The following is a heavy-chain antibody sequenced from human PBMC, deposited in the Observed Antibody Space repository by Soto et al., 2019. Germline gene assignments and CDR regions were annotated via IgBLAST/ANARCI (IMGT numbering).Heavy chain of an antibody. CDR3: AREVERGYSYGYLEY. V-gene: IGHV1-46*01. CDR2: INPSGGST. Sequence: QVQLVQSGAEVKKPGASVKVSCKASGYTFTSYYMHWVRQAPGQGLEWMGIINPSGGSTSYAQKFQGRVTMTRDTSTSTVYMELSSLRSEDTDVYYCAREVERGYSYGYLEYWGQGTLVTVSS. D-gene: IGHD5-18*01. CDR1: GYTFTSYY. J-gene: IGHJ4*02.